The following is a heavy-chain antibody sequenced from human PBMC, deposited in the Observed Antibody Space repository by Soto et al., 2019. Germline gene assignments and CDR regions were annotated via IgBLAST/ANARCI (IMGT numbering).Heavy chain of an antibody. D-gene: IGHD4-17*01. CDR1: GGTFSSYA. CDR2: IIPIFGTA. J-gene: IGHJ4*02. V-gene: IGHV1-69*13. CDR3: ARDPDYGGNFWVDY. Sequence: SVTVCCKASGGTFSSYAISWVRQAPGQGLEWMGGIIPIFGTANYAQKFQGRVTITADESTSTAYMELSSLRSEDTAVYYCARDPDYGGNFWVDYWGQGTLVTVSS.